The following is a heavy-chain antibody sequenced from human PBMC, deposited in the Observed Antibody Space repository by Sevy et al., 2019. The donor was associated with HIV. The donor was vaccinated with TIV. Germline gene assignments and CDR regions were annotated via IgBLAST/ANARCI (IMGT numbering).Heavy chain of an antibody. CDR1: GFTFSSYG. J-gene: IGHJ5*01. CDR2: IWYDGSNK. V-gene: IGHV3-33*01. Sequence: GGSLRLSCVASGFTFSSYGIHWVRQAPGKGLEWVALIWYDGSNKYYADSVKGRFTISRDNSKKTLHLQMNSLRAEDTALYYCARDAARVIVPTAGFDSWGQGTLVTVSS. D-gene: IGHD1-1*01. CDR3: ARDAARVIVPTAGFDS.